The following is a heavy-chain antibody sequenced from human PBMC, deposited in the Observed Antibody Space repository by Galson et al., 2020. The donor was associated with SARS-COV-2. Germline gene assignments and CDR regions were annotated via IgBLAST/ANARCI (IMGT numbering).Heavy chain of an antibody. CDR3: AKFGGGHSVSPNIRGMDA. CDR2: TSYDGGNK. J-gene: IGHJ6*02. D-gene: IGHD1-26*01. CDR1: GFNFSIYG. V-gene: IGHV3-30*18. Sequence: TGGSLRLSCAASGFNFSIYGMHWVRQAPGKGLEWVALTSYDGGNKYYADSVKGRFTITRDNARNTLYLQMNSLRAEDTARYFCAKFGGGHSVSPNIRGMDAWGQGTTVTVCS.